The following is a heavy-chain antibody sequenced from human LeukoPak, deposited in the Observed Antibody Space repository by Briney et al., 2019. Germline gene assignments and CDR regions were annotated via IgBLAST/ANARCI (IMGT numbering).Heavy chain of an antibody. CDR1: GFTFSSYG. V-gene: IGHV3-33*01. J-gene: IGHJ4*02. Sequence: PGGSLRLSCAASGFTFSSYGMHWVRQAPGKGLEWVAVIWYDGSNKYYADSVKGRFTISRDNSKNTLYLQMNSLRAEDTALYYCARADVDTAMVVDYWGRGTLVTVSS. CDR3: ARADVDTAMVVDY. CDR2: IWYDGSNK. D-gene: IGHD5-18*01.